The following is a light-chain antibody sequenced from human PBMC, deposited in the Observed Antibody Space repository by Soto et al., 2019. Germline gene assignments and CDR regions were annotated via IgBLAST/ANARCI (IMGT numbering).Light chain of an antibody. CDR2: DAS. CDR1: QSIRTY. Sequence: ESVLSQSPATLSLSPGQRATLSCRASQSIRTYLAWYQQKPGQAPRLLIYDASNRATGIPARFSGSGSGTDFTLTISSLEPEDFAVYYCQQYGSSPRWTFGQGTKVDIK. V-gene: IGKV3-11*01. CDR3: QQYGSSPRWT. J-gene: IGKJ1*01.